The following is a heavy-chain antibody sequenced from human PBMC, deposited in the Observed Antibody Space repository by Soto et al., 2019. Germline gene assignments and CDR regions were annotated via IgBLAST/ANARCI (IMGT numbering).Heavy chain of an antibody. Sequence: SETLSLTCAVSGGSISSGGYSWSWIRQPPGKGLEWIGYMYHSGSTYYNPSLKSRVTISIDRSKNQFSLKLSSVTAADTGMYYCARNGGSTWYYFDSWGQGTVVTVSS. CDR1: GGSISSGGYS. CDR3: ARNGGSTWYYFDS. CDR2: MYHSGST. J-gene: IGHJ4*02. D-gene: IGHD6-13*01. V-gene: IGHV4-30-2*01.